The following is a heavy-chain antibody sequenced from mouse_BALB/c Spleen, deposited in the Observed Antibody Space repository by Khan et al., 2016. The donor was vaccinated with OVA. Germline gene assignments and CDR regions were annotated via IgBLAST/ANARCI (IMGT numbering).Heavy chain of an antibody. CDR2: INPHIGET. J-gene: IGHJ2*02. Sequence: VQLKESGPELVKPGASVKISCKASGYSFTGAFMNWVMQSHGKSLEWIGRINPHIGETFYNQKFKGKATLTVDESSSTGKMEVRGIASEDSAVDYCERIYGSDLDYWGQGTSLTVSS. V-gene: IGHV1-20*02. D-gene: IGHD1-1*01. CDR3: ERIYGSDLDY. CDR1: GYSFTGAF.